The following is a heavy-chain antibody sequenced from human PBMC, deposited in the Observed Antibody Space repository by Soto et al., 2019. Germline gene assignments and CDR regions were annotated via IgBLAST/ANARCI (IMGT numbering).Heavy chain of an antibody. CDR1: RFTFDDYA. CDR2: ISWNSGSI. D-gene: IGHD6-19*01. J-gene: IGHJ4*02. V-gene: IGHV3-9*01. CDR3: AKDIGIAVESPDY. Sequence: QPGGSLRLSCTASRFTFDDYAMHWVRQAPGKGLEWVSGISWNSGSIGYADSVKGRFTISRDNAKNSLYLQMNSLRAEDTALYYCAKDIGIAVESPDYWGQGTLVTVSS.